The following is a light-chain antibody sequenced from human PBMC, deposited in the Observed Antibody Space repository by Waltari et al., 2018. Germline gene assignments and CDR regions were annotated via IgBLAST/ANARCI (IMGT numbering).Light chain of an antibody. CDR3: CSYAGTFYV. CDR1: SCAIGTYNL. Sequence: QSALTQPASVSGSPGQSITISCTGPSCAIGTYNLVSWYQQNPGKAPKVMIYEVFKRPSGVSNRFSGSKSGNTASLTISGLQAEDEADYYCCSYAGTFYVFGTGTKVTVL. V-gene: IGLV2-23*02. J-gene: IGLJ1*01. CDR2: EVF.